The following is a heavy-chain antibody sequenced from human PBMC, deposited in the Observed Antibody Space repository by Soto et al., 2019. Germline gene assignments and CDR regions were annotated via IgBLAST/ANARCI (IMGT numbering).Heavy chain of an antibody. D-gene: IGHD6-13*01. CDR3: ARGLGYSSSWSMYYFDY. CDR2: IYYSGST. CDR1: GGSISSYY. V-gene: IGHV4-59*01. J-gene: IGHJ4*02. Sequence: PSETLSLTCTVSGGSISSYYWSWIRQPPGKGLEWIGYIYYSGSTNYNPSLKSRVTISVDTSKNQFSLKLSSVTAADTAVYYCARGLGYSSSWSMYYFDYWGQGTLVTVSS.